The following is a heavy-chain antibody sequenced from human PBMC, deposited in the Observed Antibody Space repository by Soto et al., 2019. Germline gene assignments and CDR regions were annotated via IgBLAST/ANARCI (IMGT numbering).Heavy chain of an antibody. CDR3: ARGRLRSLGS. CDR1: GGSFSGYY. CDR2: INHSGST. J-gene: IGHJ5*02. V-gene: IGHV4-34*01. Sequence: PSETLSLTCAVYGGSFSGYYWSWIRQPPGKGLEWIGEINHSGSTNYNPSLKSRVTISVDTSKNQFSLKLSSVTAADTAVYYCARGRLRSLGSWGQGTLVTVSS. D-gene: IGHD4-17*01.